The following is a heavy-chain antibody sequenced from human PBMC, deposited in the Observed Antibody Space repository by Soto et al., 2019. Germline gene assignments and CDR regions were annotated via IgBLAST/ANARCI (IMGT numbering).Heavy chain of an antibody. CDR3: ARSSLGDIRPFDY. Sequence: QVQLQQWGAGLLKPSETLSLTCAVYGGSFSGYYWSWIRQPPGKGLEWIGEINHSGSTNYNPSLKSRVTISVDTTKNKFSLKLSSVTAADTAVYYCARSSLGDIRPFDYWGQGTLVTVSS. D-gene: IGHD3-16*01. V-gene: IGHV4-34*01. CDR2: INHSGST. J-gene: IGHJ4*02. CDR1: GGSFSGYY.